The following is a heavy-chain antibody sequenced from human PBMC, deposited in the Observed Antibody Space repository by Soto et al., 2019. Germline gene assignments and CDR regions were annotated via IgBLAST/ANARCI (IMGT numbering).Heavy chain of an antibody. CDR1: GFTFSSYA. CDR3: AKDHIAARRLDYYYGMDV. CDR2: ISGSGGST. V-gene: IGHV3-23*01. Sequence: GGSLRLSCAASGFTFSSYAMSWVRQAPGKGLEWVSAISGSGGSTYYADSVKGRFTISRDNSKNTLYLQMNSLRAEDTAVYYCAKDHIAARRLDYYYGMDVWGQGTTVTVSS. J-gene: IGHJ6*02. D-gene: IGHD6-6*01.